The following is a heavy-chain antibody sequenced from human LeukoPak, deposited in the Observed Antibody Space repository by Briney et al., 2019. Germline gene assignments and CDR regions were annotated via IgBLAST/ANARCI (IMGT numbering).Heavy chain of an antibody. D-gene: IGHD5-18*01. CDR1: GFTFGSFA. J-gene: IGHJ4*02. CDR3: GKTTAGYSSGQKPAWPVDY. V-gene: IGHV3-23*01. Sequence: GGSLRLSCEASGFTFGSFAMYWVRQAAGKGLDWNAGIFGSGGSPHYADSVKGRFTTSRDNSKNTVYLQINSLRAEDTAVYYCGKTTAGYSSGQKPAWPVDYWGQGTLVTVSS. CDR2: IFGSGGSP.